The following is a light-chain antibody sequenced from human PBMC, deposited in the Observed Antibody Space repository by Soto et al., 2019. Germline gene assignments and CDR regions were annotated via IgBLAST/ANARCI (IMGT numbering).Light chain of an antibody. CDR3: QQYNSYSLFT. J-gene: IGKJ3*01. Sequence: DIQMTLSPSTLSASVGDTVIITCRASQSISSWLAWYQQKPGKAPKLLIYDASNLEAGVPSRFSGSGSGTEFTLTISSLQPDDFATYYCQQYNSYSLFTFGPGTKVDIK. CDR2: DAS. CDR1: QSISSW. V-gene: IGKV1-5*01.